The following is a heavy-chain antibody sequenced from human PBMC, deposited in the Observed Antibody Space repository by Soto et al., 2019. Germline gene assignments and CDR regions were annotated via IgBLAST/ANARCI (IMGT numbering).Heavy chain of an antibody. CDR3: AKDCVGATESCWFDP. CDR1: GFTFSSYA. D-gene: IGHD1-26*01. V-gene: IGHV3-23*01. CDR2: ISGSGVRT. Sequence: PGWSLRLSGAASGFTFSSYAISWVRHAPWKGLEWVSAISGSGVRTYYADSVKGLFTISRDNSKNTLYLQMNSPRAEDTDVYYCAKDCVGATESCWFDPCGQRTLDALSS. J-gene: IGHJ5*02.